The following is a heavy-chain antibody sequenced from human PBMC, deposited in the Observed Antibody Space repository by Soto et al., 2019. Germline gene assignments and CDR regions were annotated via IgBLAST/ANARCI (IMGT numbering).Heavy chain of an antibody. CDR2: IYPADSDT. CDR3: ARRGTHCSGGRCYSGRYGLDV. J-gene: IGHJ6*02. Sequence: EVQLVQSGAEVKKPGESLKISCKDSGYNFTNSWIGWVRQMPGKGLEWMGIIYPADSDTRYSPSFQGQVTISADKSTNTAYVHWSSLKASDTAIYYCARRGTHCSGGRCYSGRYGLDVWGQGTTVTVSS. V-gene: IGHV5-51*01. CDR1: GYNFTNSW. D-gene: IGHD2-15*01.